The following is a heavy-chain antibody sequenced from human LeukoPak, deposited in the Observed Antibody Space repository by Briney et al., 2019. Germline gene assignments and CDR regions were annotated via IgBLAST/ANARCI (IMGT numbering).Heavy chain of an antibody. Sequence: GGSLRLSCTASGFTFGDYAMSWFRQAPGKGLEWVGFIRSKAYGGTTEYAASVKGRFTISRDDSKSIAYLQMNSLKTEDTAVYYCTRDGYFSPNDAFDIWGQGTMVTVSS. J-gene: IGHJ3*02. CDR2: IRSKAYGGTT. CDR1: GFTFGDYA. CDR3: TRDGYFSPNDAFDI. V-gene: IGHV3-49*03. D-gene: IGHD3-22*01.